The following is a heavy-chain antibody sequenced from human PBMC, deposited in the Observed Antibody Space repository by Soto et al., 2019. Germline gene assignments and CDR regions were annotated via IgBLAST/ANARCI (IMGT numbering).Heavy chain of an antibody. Sequence: QVQLVQSGAAVRKPGASVGVSCKASDHTFSNFYMNWVRQTPGQGLEWMGKINPDGGATTYAQNFKGSPTIPSDTSSYPVKMEITGLTSGAPAVFSCARGRRNVVGGRGTRVTVSS. CDR1: DHTFSNFY. CDR2: INPDGGAT. J-gene: IGHJ4*02. D-gene: IGHD1-1*01. CDR3: ARGRRNVV. V-gene: IGHV1-46*01.